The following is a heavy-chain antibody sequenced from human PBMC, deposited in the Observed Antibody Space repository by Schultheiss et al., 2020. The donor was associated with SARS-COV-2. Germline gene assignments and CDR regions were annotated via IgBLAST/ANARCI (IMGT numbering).Heavy chain of an antibody. CDR1: GGTFSSYA. V-gene: IGHV1-24*01. CDR2: FDPEDGET. J-gene: IGHJ6*02. Sequence: ASVKVSCKASGGTFSSYAISWVRQAPGQGLEWMGGFDPEDGETIYAQKFQGRVTMTEDTSTDTAYMELSSLRSEDTAVYYCARAFPHIVVVTTKYDYYYGMDVWGQGTTVTVSS. D-gene: IGHD2-21*02. CDR3: ARAFPHIVVVTTKYDYYYGMDV.